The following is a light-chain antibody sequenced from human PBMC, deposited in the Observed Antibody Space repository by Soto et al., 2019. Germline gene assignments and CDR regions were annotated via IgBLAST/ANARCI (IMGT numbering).Light chain of an antibody. Sequence: QPVLTQPPSASASLGASVTLTCTLSSGYSNYKVDWYQQRPGKGPRFVMRVGTGGIVGSKGDGIPDRFSVLGSGLNRYLTIKNIQEEDESDYHCGADHGGGSNFVVFGGGTKVTVL. CDR3: GADHGGGSNFVV. J-gene: IGLJ2*01. V-gene: IGLV9-49*01. CDR2: VGTGGIVG. CDR1: SGYSNYK.